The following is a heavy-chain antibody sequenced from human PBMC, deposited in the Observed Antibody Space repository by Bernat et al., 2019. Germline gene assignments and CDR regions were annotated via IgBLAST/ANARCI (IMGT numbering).Heavy chain of an antibody. V-gene: IGHV3-23*01. CDR2: ISGSST. Sequence: EVQLLESGGGLVQPGGSLRLSCAASGFTFSSYAMSWVRQAPGKGLEWVSAISGSSTYYADSVKGRFTISRDNSKNTLYLQMNTLRAEDTAVYYCAKDLWGATDEDYWGQGTLVTVSS. D-gene: IGHD1-26*01. CDR3: AKDLWGATDEDY. J-gene: IGHJ4*02. CDR1: GFTFSSYA.